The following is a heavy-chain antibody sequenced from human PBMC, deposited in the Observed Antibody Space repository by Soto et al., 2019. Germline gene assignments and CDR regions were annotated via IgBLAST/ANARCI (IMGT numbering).Heavy chain of an antibody. CDR3: ASKTTVVTTS. CDR1: GFTFSSYS. Sequence: PGGSLRLSCAASGFTFSSYSMNWVRQAPGKGLEWVSSISSSSSYIYYADSVKGRFTISRDNAKNSLYLQMNSLRAEDTAVYYCASKTTVVTTSWGQGTLVTVSS. D-gene: IGHD4-17*01. CDR2: ISSSSSYI. V-gene: IGHV3-21*01. J-gene: IGHJ4*02.